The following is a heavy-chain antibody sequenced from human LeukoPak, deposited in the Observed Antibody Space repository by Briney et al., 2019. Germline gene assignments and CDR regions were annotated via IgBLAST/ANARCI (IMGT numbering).Heavy chain of an antibody. D-gene: IGHD2-15*01. Sequence: GGSLRLSCAASGFTVSSNFMSWVRQAPGKGLEWVSVIYSGGSTYYADSVKGRFTISRDNSKNTLYLQMTSLRAEDTAVYYCARAATLAGPFYCWGQRTLVTVSS. CDR3: ARAATLAGPFYC. CDR1: GFTVSSNF. V-gene: IGHV3-53*01. CDR2: IYSGGST. J-gene: IGHJ4*02.